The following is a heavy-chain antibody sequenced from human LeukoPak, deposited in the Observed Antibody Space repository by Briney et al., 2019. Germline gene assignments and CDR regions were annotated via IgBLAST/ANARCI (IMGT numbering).Heavy chain of an antibody. Sequence: SETLSLTCTVSGGPISSYYWSWIRQPPGKGLEWIGYIYYSGGTNYNPSLKSRVTISVDTSKNQFSLKLSSVTAADTAVYYCARALNWNYLWSFDYWGQGTLVTVSS. V-gene: IGHV4-59*01. CDR3: ARALNWNYLWSFDY. CDR2: IYYSGGT. CDR1: GGPISSYY. D-gene: IGHD1-7*01. J-gene: IGHJ4*02.